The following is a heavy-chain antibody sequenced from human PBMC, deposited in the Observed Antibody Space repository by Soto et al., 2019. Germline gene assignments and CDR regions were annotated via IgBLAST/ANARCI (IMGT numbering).Heavy chain of an antibody. CDR1: GFTFSSYS. Sequence: EVQLVESGGGLVKPGGSLRLSCAASGFTFSSYSMNWVRQAPGKGLEWVSSISSSSSYIYYADSVKGRFTISRDNAKNSLYLQMNSLRAEDTAVYYCARDVTSSTYYYLSPGGFDPWGQGILVTVSS. V-gene: IGHV3-21*01. CDR3: ARDVTSSTYYYLSPGGFDP. D-gene: IGHD3-22*01. CDR2: ISSSSSYI. J-gene: IGHJ5*02.